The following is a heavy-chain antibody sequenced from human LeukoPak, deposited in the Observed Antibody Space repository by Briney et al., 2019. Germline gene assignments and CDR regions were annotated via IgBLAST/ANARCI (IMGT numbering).Heavy chain of an antibody. CDR2: ISWDGGST. CDR1: GFTFNDYT. CDR3: AKDHYYGSGSYSRWVYFDY. D-gene: IGHD3-10*01. V-gene: IGHV3-43*01. J-gene: IGHJ4*02. Sequence: GGSLRLSCAASGFTFNDYTMHWVRQAPGKGLEWVSLISWDGGSTYYADSVKGRFTISRDNSKNSLYLQMNSLRTEDTALYFCAKDHYYGSGSYSRWVYFDYWGQGTLVTVSS.